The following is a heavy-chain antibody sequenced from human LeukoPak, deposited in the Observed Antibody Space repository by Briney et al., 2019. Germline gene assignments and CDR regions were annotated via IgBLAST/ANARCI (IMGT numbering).Heavy chain of an antibody. CDR2: IIPIFGTA. D-gene: IGHD3-22*01. J-gene: IGHJ4*02. CDR1: GGTFSSYA. V-gene: IGHV1-69*06. Sequence: ASVKVSCKASGGTFSSYAISWVRQAPGQVLEWMGGIIPIFGTANYAQKFQGRVTITADKSTSTAYMELSSLRSEDTAVYYCARDPYYYDSSGYLTRYYFDYWGQGTLVTVSS. CDR3: ARDPYYYDSSGYLTRYYFDY.